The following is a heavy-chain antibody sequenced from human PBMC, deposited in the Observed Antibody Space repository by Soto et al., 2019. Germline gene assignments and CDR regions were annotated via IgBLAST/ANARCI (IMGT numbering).Heavy chain of an antibody. V-gene: IGHV1-18*01. D-gene: IGHD1-26*01. CDR3: ARGYSGSYYLDYYYYGMDV. CDR2: ISAYNGNT. CDR1: GYTFTSYG. J-gene: IGHJ6*02. Sequence: ASVKVSCKASGYTFTSYGISWVRQAPGQGLEWMGWISAYNGNTNYAQKLQGRVTMTTDTSTSTAYMGLGSLRSDDTAVYYCARGYSGSYYLDYYYYGMDVWGQGTTVTVSS.